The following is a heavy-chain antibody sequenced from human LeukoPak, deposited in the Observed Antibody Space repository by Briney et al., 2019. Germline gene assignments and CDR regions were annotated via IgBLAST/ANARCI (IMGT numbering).Heavy chain of an antibody. CDR2: IYTSGST. Sequence: SETLSLTCTVSGGSISSGSYYWSWIRQPAGKGLEWIGRIYTSGSTNYNPSLKSRVTISVDTSKNQFSLKLSSVTAADTAVYYCAGSSGWLQPSNFDYWGQGTLVTVSS. CDR1: GGSISSGSYY. V-gene: IGHV4-61*02. D-gene: IGHD5-24*01. CDR3: AGSSGWLQPSNFDY. J-gene: IGHJ4*02.